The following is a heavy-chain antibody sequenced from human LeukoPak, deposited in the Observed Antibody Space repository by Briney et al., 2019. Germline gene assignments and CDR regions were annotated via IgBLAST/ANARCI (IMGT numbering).Heavy chain of an antibody. V-gene: IGHV3-23*01. CDR1: GFTFSSYA. J-gene: IGHJ4*02. D-gene: IGHD2-15*01. Sequence: GGSLRLSCAASGFTFSSYAMSWVRQAPGKGLEWVSAISNNGGYTYYADSVQGRFTISRDNSKSTLCLQMNSLRAEDTAVYYCAKQLGYCSDGSCYFPYWGQGTLVTVSS. CDR2: ISNNGGYT. CDR3: AKQLGYCSDGSCYFPY.